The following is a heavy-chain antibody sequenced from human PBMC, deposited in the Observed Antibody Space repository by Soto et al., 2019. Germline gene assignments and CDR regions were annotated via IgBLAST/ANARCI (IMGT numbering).Heavy chain of an antibody. CDR2: INAGNGNT. D-gene: IGHD1-26*01. Sequence: QVQLVQSGAEVKKPGASVKVSCKASGYTFTNYAMHWVRQAPGQRLEWMGWINAGNGNTKYSQKFKGRVTITRDTSASTADMELSSLRSEDTAVYYCARGGSLYWYFDLWGRGTLVTVSS. V-gene: IGHV1-3*01. J-gene: IGHJ2*01. CDR1: GYTFTNYA. CDR3: ARGGSLYWYFDL.